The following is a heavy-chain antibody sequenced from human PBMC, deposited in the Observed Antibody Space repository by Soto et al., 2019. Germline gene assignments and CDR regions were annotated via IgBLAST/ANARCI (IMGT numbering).Heavy chain of an antibody. J-gene: IGHJ5*02. D-gene: IGHD2-15*01. Sequence: SVKVSCKASGGTFSSYAISWVRQAPGQGLEWMGGIIPIFGTANYAQKFQGRVTITADESTSTAYMELSSLRSEDTAVYYCARDKRKADIVVVVAAFDNWFDPWGQGTLVTVSS. CDR2: IIPIFGTA. CDR3: ARDKRKADIVVVVAAFDNWFDP. CDR1: GGTFSSYA. V-gene: IGHV1-69*13.